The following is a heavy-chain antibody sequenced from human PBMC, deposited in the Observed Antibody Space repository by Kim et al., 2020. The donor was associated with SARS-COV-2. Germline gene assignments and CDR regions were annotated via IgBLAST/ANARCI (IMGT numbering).Heavy chain of an antibody. D-gene: IGHD4-17*01. CDR3: AKDRGGDYGWYGM. V-gene: IGHV3-30*18. CDR2: ISYDGSNK. J-gene: IGHJ6*01. Sequence: GGSLRLSCAASGFPFSSYGMHWVRQAPGKGLEWVAVISYDGSNKYYADSVKGRFTISRDNSKNTLYLQMNSLRAEDTAVYYCAKDRGGDYGWYGM. CDR1: GFPFSSYG.